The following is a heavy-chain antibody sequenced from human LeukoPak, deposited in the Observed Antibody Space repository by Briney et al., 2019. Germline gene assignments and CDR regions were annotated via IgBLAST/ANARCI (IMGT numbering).Heavy chain of an antibody. D-gene: IGHD4-17*01. V-gene: IGHV3-30*04. J-gene: IGHJ1*01. CDR2: ISYDGSNK. CDR1: GFTFSSYA. CDR3: ARDDYGDYALYFQH. Sequence: PGGSLRLSCAASGFTFSSYAMHWVRQAPGKGLEWVAVISYDGSNKYYADSVKGRFTISRDNSKNTLYLQMNSLRAEDTAVYYCARDDYGDYALYFQHWGQGTLVTVSS.